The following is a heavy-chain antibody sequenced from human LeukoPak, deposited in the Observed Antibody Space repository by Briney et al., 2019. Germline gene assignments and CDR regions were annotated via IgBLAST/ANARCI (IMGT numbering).Heavy chain of an antibody. V-gene: IGHV3-23*01. CDR3: AKDNWYSSSSHGIDY. CDR2: ISGSGGST. Sequence: RGGSLRLSCAASGLTFSNYAMTWVRQAPGKGLEWVSGISGSGGSTYYADSVKGRFTISRDNSKNTLYLQMNSLRGEDTAVYYCAKDNWYSSSSHGIDYWGQGTLVTVSS. J-gene: IGHJ4*02. CDR1: GLTFSNYA. D-gene: IGHD6-6*01.